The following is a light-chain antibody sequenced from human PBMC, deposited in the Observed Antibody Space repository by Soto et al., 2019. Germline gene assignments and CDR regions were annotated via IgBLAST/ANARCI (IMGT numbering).Light chain of an antibody. CDR3: QQTYSIPWT. J-gene: IGKJ1*01. CDR2: GAS. CDR1: QSISRY. Sequence: DIQMTQSPSSLSASVGDGVTITCRASQSISRYLNWYQQKPGKAPKLLIYGASSLESGVPSGFSGSGSGTDFTLTISSLQPEDFATYYCQQTYSIPWTFGQGTRWIS. V-gene: IGKV1-39*01.